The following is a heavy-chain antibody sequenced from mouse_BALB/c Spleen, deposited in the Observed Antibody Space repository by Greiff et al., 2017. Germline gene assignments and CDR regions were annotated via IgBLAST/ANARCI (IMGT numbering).Heavy chain of an antibody. V-gene: IGHV1-18*01. CDR1: GYTFTHYN. D-gene: IGHD2-4*01. J-gene: IGHJ2*01. Sequence: EVQLQQSGPELVKPGASVKIPCKASGYTFTHYNMDWVKQSHGKSLEWIGDINPNNGGTIYNQKFKGKATLTVDKSSSTAYMELRSLTSEDTAVYYCARMISYFDYWGQGTTLTVSS. CDR3: ARMISYFDY. CDR2: INPNNGGT.